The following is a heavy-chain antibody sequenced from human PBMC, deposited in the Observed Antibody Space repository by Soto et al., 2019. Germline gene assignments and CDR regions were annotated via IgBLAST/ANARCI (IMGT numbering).Heavy chain of an antibody. CDR1: GGSISSYY. CDR2: IYYSGST. J-gene: IGHJ3*01. CDR3: ARPASGGSRDAFDV. V-gene: IGHV4-59*01. D-gene: IGHD2-15*01. Sequence: GTLSLTCTVSGGSISSYYWSWIRQPPGKGLEWIGYIYYSGSTNYNPSFKSRVTISVDTSKNQFSLKLSSVTAADTAVYYCARPASGGSRDAFDVWGQGTTVTVSS.